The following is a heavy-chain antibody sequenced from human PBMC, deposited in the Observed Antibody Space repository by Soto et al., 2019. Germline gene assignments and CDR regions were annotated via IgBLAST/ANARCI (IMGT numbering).Heavy chain of an antibody. J-gene: IGHJ2*01. CDR2: ISGSGIST. CDR1: GFTFRSYA. Sequence: GGSLRLSCAASGFTFRSYAMSWVRQAPGKGLEWVSGISGSGISTHYADSVKGRFTVSRGNSKNTLYLQMNSLRAEDTAVYNCAKEPVGPDWYFDLWGRGTLVTVSS. CDR3: AKEPVGPDWYFDL. V-gene: IGHV3-23*01.